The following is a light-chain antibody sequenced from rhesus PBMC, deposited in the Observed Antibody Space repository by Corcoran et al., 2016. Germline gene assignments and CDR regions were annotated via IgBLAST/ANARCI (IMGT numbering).Light chain of an antibody. CDR1: PGISRY. J-gene: IGKJ4*01. CDR2: DAS. V-gene: IGKV1-28*03. CDR3: LQHTYYPLT. Sequence: DIQMTQSLSSLSASVGDTVTITWRASPGISRYLNWFQQKSGKAPKLLIYDASSLESGVPSRFSGSGSGTSFPLTISSLQPAVCAASYCLQHTYYPLTFGGWTKVEIK.